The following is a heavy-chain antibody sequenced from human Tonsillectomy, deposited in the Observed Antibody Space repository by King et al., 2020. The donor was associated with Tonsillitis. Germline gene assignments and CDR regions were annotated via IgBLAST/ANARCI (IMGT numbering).Heavy chain of an antibody. CDR1: GGSISSYY. CDR2: IYYSGST. V-gene: IGHV4-59*08. D-gene: IGHD2-8*02. CDR3: ARLGGVADWYFDL. J-gene: IGHJ2*01. Sequence: VQLQESGPGLVKPSETLSLTCTVSGGSISSYYWSWIRQPPGKGLEWIGYIYYSGSTNYNPSLKSRVTISVDTSKNQFSLKLSSVTAADTAVYYCARLGGVADWYFDLWGRGTLVTVSS.